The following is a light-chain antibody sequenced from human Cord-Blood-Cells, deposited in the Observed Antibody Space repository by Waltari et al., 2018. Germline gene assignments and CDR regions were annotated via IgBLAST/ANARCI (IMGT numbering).Light chain of an antibody. CDR3: QQYYSTPYT. CDR2: WAS. J-gene: IGKJ2*01. V-gene: IGKV4-1*01. CDR1: QSVLYSSNNKNY. Sequence: DIVMTQSPDSLAVSLGERATINCKYSQSVLYSSNNKNYLAWYQQKPGQPPKLLIYWASTRESVVPDRFSGSGSGTDFTLTISILQAEDVAVYYCQQYYSTPYTCGQGTKLEIK.